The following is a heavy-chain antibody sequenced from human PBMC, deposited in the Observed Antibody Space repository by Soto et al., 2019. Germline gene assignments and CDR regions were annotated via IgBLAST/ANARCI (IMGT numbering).Heavy chain of an antibody. J-gene: IGHJ3*02. CDR1: GFAFGSYW. CDR2: INSDGSTT. Sequence: EVQLVESGGDLVQPGGSLRLSCAASGFAFGSYWMHWVRQAPGKGLVWVSRINSDGSTTSYADSVKGRFTISRDNAKNTLYLQMNSLRAEDTAVYYCARSYHYGSGSYACDIWGQGTMVTFSS. D-gene: IGHD3-10*01. CDR3: ARSYHYGSGSYACDI. V-gene: IGHV3-74*01.